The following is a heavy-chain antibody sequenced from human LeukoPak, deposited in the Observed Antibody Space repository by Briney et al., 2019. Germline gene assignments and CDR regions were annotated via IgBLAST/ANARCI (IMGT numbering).Heavy chain of an antibody. D-gene: IGHD3-10*01. CDR3: ARKTYYYGSGSYSLITYFDY. J-gene: IGHJ4*02. V-gene: IGHV4-38-2*02. CDR1: GYSISSGYY. Sequence: SETLSLTCTVSGYSISSGYYWGWIRQPPGKGLEWIGSIYLSGSTSYNPSLKSRVTISVDTSKDQFSLKLSSVTAADTAVYYCARKTYYYGSGSYSLITYFDYWGQGTLVTVSS. CDR2: IYLSGST.